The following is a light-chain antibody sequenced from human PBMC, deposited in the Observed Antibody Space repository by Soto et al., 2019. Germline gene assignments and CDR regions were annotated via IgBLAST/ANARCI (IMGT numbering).Light chain of an antibody. J-gene: IGLJ2*01. V-gene: IGLV7-46*01. CDR2: DTN. CDR1: AGAVTSGLY. Sequence: QAVVTQEPSMTVSPGGTVTLTCASSAGAVTSGLYPYWFQQRPGQAPRTLIYDTNKRHSWTPARFSGSVVGDKAALTLSGAQPEDEADYYCMLSSGGARLGGGTKLTVL. CDR3: MLSSGGAR.